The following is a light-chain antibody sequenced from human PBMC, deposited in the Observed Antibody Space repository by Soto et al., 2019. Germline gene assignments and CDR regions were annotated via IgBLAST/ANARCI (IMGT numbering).Light chain of an antibody. CDR3: HQYHSYSWT. J-gene: IGKJ1*01. CDR1: RTISSW. V-gene: IGKV1-5*03. CDR2: AAS. Sequence: DIQMTQSPSTLSASIVDRVNITCRASRTISSWLAWYQQKAGQAPKLLIYAASRLQSGVPSRFSGSGSGTDFTLSITSLQPDDFATYYCHQYHSYSWTCGQGTKGDIK.